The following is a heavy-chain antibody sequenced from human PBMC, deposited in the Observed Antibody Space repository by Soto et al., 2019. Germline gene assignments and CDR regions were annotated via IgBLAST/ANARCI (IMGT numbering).Heavy chain of an antibody. CDR1: GGSISSYY. J-gene: IGHJ4*02. CDR3: AREPTV. CDR2: IYYSGST. Sequence: SETLSLTCTVSGGSISSYYWSWIRQPPGKGLEWIGYIYYSGSTYYNPSLKSRVTISVDTSKNQFSLKLSSVTAADTAVYYCAREPTVWGQGTLVTVSS. D-gene: IGHD1-26*01. V-gene: IGHV4-59*12.